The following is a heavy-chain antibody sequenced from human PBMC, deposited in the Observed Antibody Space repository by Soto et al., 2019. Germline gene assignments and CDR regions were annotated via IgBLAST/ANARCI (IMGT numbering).Heavy chain of an antibody. CDR1: GFTFSSYG. D-gene: IGHD3-22*01. CDR2: ISYDGSNK. V-gene: IGHV3-30*03. J-gene: IGHJ6*02. CDR3: ARADSSGFVTFHTYYYYYGMDV. Sequence: QVQLVESGGGVVQPGRSLRLSCAASGFTFSSYGMHWVRQAPGKGLEWVAVISYDGSNKYYADSVKGRFTISRDNSKRTLYRQMNSLRAEDTAVYYCARADSSGFVTFHTYYYYYGMDVWGQGTTVTVSS.